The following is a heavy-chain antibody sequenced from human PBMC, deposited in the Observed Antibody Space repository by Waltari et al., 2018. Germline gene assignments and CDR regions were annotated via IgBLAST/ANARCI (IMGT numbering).Heavy chain of an antibody. CDR1: GFTFSSYS. J-gene: IGHJ4*02. CDR2: ISSSSSTK. V-gene: IGHV3-48*04. D-gene: IGHD6-19*01. CDR3: AREADTFDY. Sequence: EVQLVESGGGLVQPGGSLRLSCAASGFTFSSYSVNWVRQDPGKGLEWVSYISSSSSTKYYENSVKGRFTISRDNSMKSRYRQMNSLRSEDSAVYYCAREADTFDYWGQGTLVTVAS.